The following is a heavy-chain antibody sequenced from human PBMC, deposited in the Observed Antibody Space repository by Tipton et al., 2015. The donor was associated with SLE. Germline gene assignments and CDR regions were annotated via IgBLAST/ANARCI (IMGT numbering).Heavy chain of an antibody. J-gene: IGHJ4*02. D-gene: IGHD3-10*01. Sequence: TLSLTCAVYGGSFSDYYWGWIRQPPGKGLEWIGSIYHSGSTNYNPSLKSRVTISVDTSKNQFSLKLSSVTAADTAVYYCARMGYGSGDYWGQGTLVTVSS. CDR3: ARMGYGSGDY. CDR1: GGSFSDYY. V-gene: IGHV4-34*01. CDR2: IYHSGST.